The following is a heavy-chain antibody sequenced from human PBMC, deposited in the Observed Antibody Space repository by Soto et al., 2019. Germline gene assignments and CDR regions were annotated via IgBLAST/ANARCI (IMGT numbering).Heavy chain of an antibody. CDR3: ARDRYYYDSSGYHFDY. Sequence: ASVKVSCKAPGYTFTGYYMHWVRQAPGQGLEWMGWINPNSGGTNYAQKFQGWVTMTRDTSISTAYMELSRLRSDDTALYYCARDRYYYDSSGYHFDYWGQGTLVTVSS. CDR2: INPNSGGT. V-gene: IGHV1-2*04. CDR1: GYTFTGYY. J-gene: IGHJ4*02. D-gene: IGHD3-22*01.